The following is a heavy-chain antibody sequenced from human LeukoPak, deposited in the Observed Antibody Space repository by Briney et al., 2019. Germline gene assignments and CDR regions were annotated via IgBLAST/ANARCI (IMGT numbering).Heavy chain of an antibody. V-gene: IGHV1-2*02. D-gene: IGHD2-15*01. CDR3: ARDIRAASLGYYYGMDV. J-gene: IGHJ6*02. CDR1: GYIFTGYY. Sequence: ASVKVSCKASGYIFTGYYIHWVRQAPGQGLEWMGWINPNSGGTNYAQKFQGRVTMTRDTSISTAYTDLSGLTSDDTAVYFCARDIRAASLGYYYGMDVWGQGTTVTVSS. CDR2: INPNSGGT.